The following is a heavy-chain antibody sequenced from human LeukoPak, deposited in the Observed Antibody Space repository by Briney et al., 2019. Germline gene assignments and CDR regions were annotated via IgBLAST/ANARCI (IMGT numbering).Heavy chain of an antibody. CDR3: STWWLRRVVDY. J-gene: IGHJ4*02. V-gene: IGHV3-15*01. D-gene: IGHD5-12*01. CDR2: IKSKTDGGTT. CDR1: GFTFNNAW. Sequence: GGSLRLSCAASGFTFNNAWMSWVRQAPGKGLELVGHIKSKTDGGTTDYAAPVKGRFTISRDDSKNTVYLQMNSLKIEDTAVYYCSTWWLRRVVDYWGQGTLVTVSS.